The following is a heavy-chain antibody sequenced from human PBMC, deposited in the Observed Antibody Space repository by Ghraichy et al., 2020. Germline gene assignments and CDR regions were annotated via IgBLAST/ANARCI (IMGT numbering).Heavy chain of an antibody. D-gene: IGHD6-19*01. J-gene: IGHJ5*02. CDR3: AKPDSSGWYGGFDP. CDR2: ISGSGGST. V-gene: IGHV3-23*01. Sequence: GGSLRLSCAASGFTFSSYAMSWVRQAPGKGLEWVSAISGSGGSTYYADSVKGRFTISRDNSKSTLYLQMNSLRVEDTAIYYCAKPDSSGWYGGFDPWGQGTLVTVSS. CDR1: GFTFSSYA.